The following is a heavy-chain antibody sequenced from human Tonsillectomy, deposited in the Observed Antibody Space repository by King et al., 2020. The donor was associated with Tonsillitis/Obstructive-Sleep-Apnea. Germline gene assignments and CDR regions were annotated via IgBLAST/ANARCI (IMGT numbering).Heavy chain of an antibody. J-gene: IGHJ4*02. Sequence: QLVQSGGGLVQPGGSLRLSCAASGFTFSAYWMTWVRQAPGKGLEWVANIKQDGSEKYYADSVKGRFTISRDNAENSLSLQMNNLRAEDTAVYYCARAAYRGLDHWGQGTLVTVSS. CDR3: ARAAYRGLDH. CDR1: GFTFSAYW. V-gene: IGHV3-7*03. D-gene: IGHD2-21*01. CDR2: IKQDGSEK.